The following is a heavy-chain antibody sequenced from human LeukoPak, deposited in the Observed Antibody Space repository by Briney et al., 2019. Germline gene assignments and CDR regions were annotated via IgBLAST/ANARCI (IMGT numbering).Heavy chain of an antibody. V-gene: IGHV6-1*01. D-gene: IGHD5-24*01. J-gene: IGHJ4*02. CDR1: GDSVSSNSVT. Sequence: SQTLSLTCAISGDSVSSNSVTWNWIRQSPSRGLEWLGRTYYRSTWYNDYAVSVRGRITVNPDTSKNQFSLHLNSVTPEDTAVYYCAKELLYQDGYSALDYWGQGTLVTVSS. CDR2: TYYRSTWYN. CDR3: AKELLYQDGYSALDY.